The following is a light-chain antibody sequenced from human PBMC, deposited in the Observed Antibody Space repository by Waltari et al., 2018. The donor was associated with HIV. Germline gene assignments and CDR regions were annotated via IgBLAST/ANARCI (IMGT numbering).Light chain of an antibody. V-gene: IGKV4-1*01. CDR3: QQYYSLPFT. J-gene: IGKJ3*01. CDR2: LAS. Sequence: DIVMTQSPDSLVVSLGERATINCKSSQSVLYSSSSKNYLAWYQQKPGQSPKFLIYLASTRESGVPDRFSGGGSGTDFTLTISRLQAEDVAVYYCQQYYSLPFTFGPGTKVDIK. CDR1: QSVLYSSSSKNY.